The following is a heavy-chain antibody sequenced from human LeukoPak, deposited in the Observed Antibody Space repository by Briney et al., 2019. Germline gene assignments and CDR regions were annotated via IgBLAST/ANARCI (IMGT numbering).Heavy chain of an antibody. D-gene: IGHD5-24*01. CDR2: IKQDGSTK. Sequence: GGSLRLSCVASGFTFSSYWMSWVRQAPGKGLEWVDNIKQDGSTKYYMDSVKGRFTISRDTAKNSLYLQMNSLRAEDTAVYYCARVPDGFDYWGQGALVTVSS. CDR1: GFTFSSYW. V-gene: IGHV3-7*04. J-gene: IGHJ4*02. CDR3: ARVPDGFDY.